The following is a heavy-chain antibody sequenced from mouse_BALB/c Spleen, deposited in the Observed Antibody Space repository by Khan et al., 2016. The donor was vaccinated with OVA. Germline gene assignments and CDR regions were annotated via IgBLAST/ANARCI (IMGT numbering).Heavy chain of an antibody. J-gene: IGHJ1*01. D-gene: IGHD4-1*01. CDR1: GYTFTNYW. Sequence: VQLQESGAELVRPGTSVKISCKASGYTFTNYWLGWVKQRPGHGLEWIGDIYPGGDFTNYNEKFNDKATLTADTSSTTVYMQLRSLTSEDSAVYFCARWDTWFFDVWGAGTTVTVSS. V-gene: IGHV1-63*02. CDR2: IYPGGDFT. CDR3: ARWDTWFFDV.